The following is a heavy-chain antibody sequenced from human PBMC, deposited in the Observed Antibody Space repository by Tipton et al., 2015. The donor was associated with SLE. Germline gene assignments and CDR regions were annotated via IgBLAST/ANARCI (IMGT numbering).Heavy chain of an antibody. CDR1: GGSISSGGYS. J-gene: IGHJ5*02. CDR2: IYHSGST. CDR3: ARTKLRYFDWPYNWFDP. D-gene: IGHD3-9*01. Sequence: TLSLTCAVSGGSISSGGYSWSWIRQPPGKGLEWIGYIYHSGSTYYNPSLKSRVTISVDTSKNQFSLKLSSVTAADTAVYYCARTKLRYFDWPYNWFDPWGQGTLVTVSS. V-gene: IGHV4-30-2*01.